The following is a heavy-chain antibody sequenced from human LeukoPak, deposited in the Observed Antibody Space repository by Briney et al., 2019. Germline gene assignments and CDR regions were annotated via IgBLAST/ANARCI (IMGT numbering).Heavy chain of an antibody. CDR2: IYYSGST. J-gene: IGHJ4*02. CDR1: GGSFSGYY. CDR3: ARVITVRGVIFDY. Sequence: SETLSLTCTVSGGSFSGYYWSWIRQPPGKGLEWIGYIYYSGSTNYNPSLKSRITMSVDTSKNQFSLTLSSVTAADTAVYYCARVITVRGVIFDYWGQGTLVTVSS. V-gene: IGHV4-59*01. D-gene: IGHD3-16*01.